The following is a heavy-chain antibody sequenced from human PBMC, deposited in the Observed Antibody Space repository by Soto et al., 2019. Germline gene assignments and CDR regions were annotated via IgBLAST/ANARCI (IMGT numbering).Heavy chain of an antibody. Sequence: LRLSCAASGFTFDDHSMHWVRQGPGKGLEWVSGISWNSGTIVYADSVKGRFTISRDNTKNSLYLQMDSLRREDTALYYCAKDIKSTGWYFGLGLWGQGTTVTVSS. CDR1: GFTFDDHS. V-gene: IGHV3-9*01. J-gene: IGHJ6*02. CDR3: AKDIKSTGWYFGLGL. CDR2: ISWNSGTI. D-gene: IGHD6-19*01.